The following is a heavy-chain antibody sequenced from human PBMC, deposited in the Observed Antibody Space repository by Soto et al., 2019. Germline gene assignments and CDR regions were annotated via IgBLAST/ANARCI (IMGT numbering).Heavy chain of an antibody. J-gene: IGHJ6*02. CDR2: INPNSGNT. D-gene: IGHD3-10*01. V-gene: IGHV1-8*01. CDR3: ARGRGVVVNGMDV. Sequence: QVQLVQFGPEVKKPGASVKVSCKTSGYTFANFDVYWVRQAPGQGLEWMGWINPNSGNTGYAQKFQGRVTLTKDISISTAYMELSTLRSEDTAVYYCARGRGVVVNGMDVWGQGTTVTVSS. CDR1: GYTFANFD.